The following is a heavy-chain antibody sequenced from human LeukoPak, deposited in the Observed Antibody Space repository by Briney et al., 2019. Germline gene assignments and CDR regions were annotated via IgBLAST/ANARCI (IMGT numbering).Heavy chain of an antibody. J-gene: IGHJ4*02. D-gene: IGHD6-19*01. CDR2: INSDGSIT. CDR1: GFTFSSYW. Sequence: PGGSLRLSCAASGFTFSSYWMHWVRQAPGKGLVWVSRINSDGSITSYADSVKGRFTISRDNAKNTLYLQMNSLRAEDTAVYYCAKDLSSGFFDYWGQGTLVTVSS. V-gene: IGHV3-74*01. CDR3: AKDLSSGFFDY.